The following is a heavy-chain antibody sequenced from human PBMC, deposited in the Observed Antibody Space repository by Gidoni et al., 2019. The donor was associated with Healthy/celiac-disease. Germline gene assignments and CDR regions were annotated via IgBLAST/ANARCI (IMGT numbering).Heavy chain of an antibody. CDR1: GYTFTSYA. V-gene: IGHV1-3*01. CDR3: ASGGGGIGSKIYPSDYYYGMDV. CDR2: INAGNGNK. J-gene: IGHJ6*02. Sequence: QVQLVQSGAEVKKPGASVKVSCKASGYTFTSYAMHWVRQAPGQRLEWMGWINAGNGNKKYSQKCQGRVTITRDTSASTAYMELSSLRSEETAVYYWASGGGGIGSKIYPSDYYYGMDVWGQGTTVTVSS. D-gene: IGHD3-16*01.